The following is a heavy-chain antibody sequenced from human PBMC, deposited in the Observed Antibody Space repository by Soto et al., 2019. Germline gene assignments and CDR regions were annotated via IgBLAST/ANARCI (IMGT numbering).Heavy chain of an antibody. D-gene: IGHD2-2*01. Sequence: QVQLVQSGAEVKKPGSSVKVSCKASGGTFSSYAISWVRQAPGQGLEWMGGIIPIFGTANYAQKFQGRVTSTADESTSTAHMELSRLRSEDTAVYYCARLGGYCSSTSCYGWGYFDYWGQGTLVTVSS. CDR1: GGTFSSYA. CDR3: ARLGGYCSSTSCYGWGYFDY. V-gene: IGHV1-69*01. J-gene: IGHJ4*02. CDR2: IIPIFGTA.